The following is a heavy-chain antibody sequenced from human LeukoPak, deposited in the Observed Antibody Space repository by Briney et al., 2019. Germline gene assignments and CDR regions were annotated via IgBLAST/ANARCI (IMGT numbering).Heavy chain of an antibody. CDR3: ARERMGATGRFDP. CDR2: INHSGST. CDR1: GDSISSYNYF. Sequence: LETPSLICTVSGDSISSYNYFWGWIRQPPGKGLEWIGEINHSGSTNYNPSLKSRVTISVDTSKNQFSLKLSSVTAADTAVYYCARERMGATGRFDPWGQGTLVTVSS. J-gene: IGHJ5*02. V-gene: IGHV4-39*07. D-gene: IGHD1-26*01.